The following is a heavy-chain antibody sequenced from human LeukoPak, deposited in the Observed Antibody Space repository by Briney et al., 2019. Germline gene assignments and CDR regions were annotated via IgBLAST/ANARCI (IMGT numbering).Heavy chain of an antibody. D-gene: IGHD3-3*01. V-gene: IGHV3-30*02. CDR2: IRYDGSNT. J-gene: IGHJ4*02. Sequence: GGSLRLPCAASGFSFSDYDIHWVRLAPGKGLEWVTFIRYDGSNTYAESVKGRFTISRDNSKNTVYLQMNSLAIEDTALYYCARVGELRFFEWSPDYWGQGTLLTVSS. CDR1: GFSFSDYD. CDR3: ARVGELRFFEWSPDY.